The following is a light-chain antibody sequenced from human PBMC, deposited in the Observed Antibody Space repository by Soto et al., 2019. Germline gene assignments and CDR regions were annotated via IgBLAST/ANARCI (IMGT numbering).Light chain of an antibody. V-gene: IGKV2-30*01. CDR3: MQGTHWPLT. Sequence: EVVLTQSPLSQSVTLGQPASISCSGSRIVLFQNGHTYLTWFHQRPGQPPRRLIYEISNRASGVPDRFSGSGSGTDFTLRISRVEVEDVGVYYCMQGTHWPLTFGGGTKVDIK. CDR1: RIVLFQNGHTY. CDR2: EIS. J-gene: IGKJ4*01.